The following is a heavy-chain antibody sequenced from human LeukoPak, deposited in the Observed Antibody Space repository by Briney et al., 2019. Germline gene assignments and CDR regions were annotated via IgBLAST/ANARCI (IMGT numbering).Heavy chain of an antibody. J-gene: IGHJ3*02. V-gene: IGHV4-38-2*01. CDR2: VHQTGSP. CDR3: AMLRLGELSLLANAYDI. CDR1: GSSVNSDQY. D-gene: IGHD3-16*02. Sequence: SETLSLTCDVSGSSVNSDQYWGWMRHSPGAGLEWIGSVHQTGSPYYNPSLGSRVSLSIDSTKNSFSLRLTSVTAADTAAYYCAMLRLGELSLLANAYDIWGQGTMVIVSS.